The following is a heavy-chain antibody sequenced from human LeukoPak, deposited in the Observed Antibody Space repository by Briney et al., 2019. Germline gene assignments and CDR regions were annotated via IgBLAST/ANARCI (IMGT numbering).Heavy chain of an antibody. J-gene: IGHJ4*02. CDR1: GGSFSGYY. Sequence: SETLSLTCAVYGGSFSGYYWSWIRQPPGKGLEWIGEINHSGSTNYNPSLKSRVTISVDTSKNQFSLKVSSVTAADTAVYYCARGLTYYDFWSGYSNYFDYWGQGTLVTVSS. D-gene: IGHD3-3*01. V-gene: IGHV4-34*01. CDR2: INHSGST. CDR3: ARGLTYYDFWSGYSNYFDY.